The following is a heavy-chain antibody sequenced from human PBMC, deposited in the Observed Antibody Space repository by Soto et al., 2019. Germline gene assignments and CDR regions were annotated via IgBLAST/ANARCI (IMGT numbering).Heavy chain of an antibody. V-gene: IGHV4-59*01. CDR1: GGSISSYY. CDR3: ARARWEAAVSYYGMDV. CDR2: IYYSGST. Sequence: SETLSLTCTVSGGSISSYYWSWIRQPPGKGLEWIGYIYYSGSTNYNPSLKSRVTISVDTSKNQFSLKLSSVTAADTAVYYCARARWEAAVSYYGMDVWGQGTTVTVSS. J-gene: IGHJ6*02. D-gene: IGHD2-15*01.